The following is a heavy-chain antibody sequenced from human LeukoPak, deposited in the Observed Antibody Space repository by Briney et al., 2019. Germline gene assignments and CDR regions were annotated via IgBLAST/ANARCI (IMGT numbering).Heavy chain of an antibody. Sequence: PSETLSLTCSVSGGSITSPTYYWIWIRQPPGKGLEWIGTVYYGGSTYYSPSLKSRVTISVDTSKNHLSLELNSVTAADTAVYYCARSDAAGGAFDYWGQGTLVTVSS. CDR2: VYYGGST. D-gene: IGHD2-21*01. CDR3: ARSDAAGGAFDY. CDR1: GGSITSPTYY. J-gene: IGHJ4*02. V-gene: IGHV4-39*02.